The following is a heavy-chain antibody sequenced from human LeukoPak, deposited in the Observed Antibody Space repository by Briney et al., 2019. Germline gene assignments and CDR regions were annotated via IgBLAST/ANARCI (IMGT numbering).Heavy chain of an antibody. CDR3: ARGPTAHWLYTHYYYYYYMDV. D-gene: IGHD3-9*01. Sequence: PSETLSLTCTVSGGSISSGSYYWSWIRQPPGKGLEWIGYIYYSGSTNYNPSLKSRVTISVDTSKNQFSLKLSSVTAADTAVYYCARGPTAHWLYTHYYYYYYMDVWGKGTTVTVSS. J-gene: IGHJ6*03. CDR1: GGSISSGSYY. CDR2: IYYSGST. V-gene: IGHV4-61*01.